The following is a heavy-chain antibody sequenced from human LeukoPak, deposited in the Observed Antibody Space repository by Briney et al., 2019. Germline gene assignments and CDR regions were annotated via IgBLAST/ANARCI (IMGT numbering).Heavy chain of an antibody. CDR3: ARGADMVRGVISWFDP. CDR1: GFTFSSYW. Sequence: GGSLRLSCEASGFTFSSYWLSWVRQAPGKGLEWVANIKQDGSEKYYVDSVKGRFTISRDNAKNSLYLQMNSLRAEDTAVYYCARGADMVRGVISWFDPWGQGTLVTVSS. J-gene: IGHJ5*02. CDR2: IKQDGSEK. V-gene: IGHV3-7*01. D-gene: IGHD3-10*01.